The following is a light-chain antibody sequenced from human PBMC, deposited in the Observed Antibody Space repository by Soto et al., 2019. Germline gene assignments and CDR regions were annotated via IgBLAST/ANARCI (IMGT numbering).Light chain of an antibody. V-gene: IGKV2D-29*01. J-gene: IGKJ4*01. CDR3: MQNLHLPALT. Sequence: DIVLTQPPLSLSVTPGQPASISCQSSHSLLHSDGKTFLSWYLQKPGQPPQLLFYEVSTRFSGVPDRFSGRGSWTDFTLQISRVEAEDVGVYYCMQNLHLPALTFGGGTKVEIK. CDR1: HSLLHSDGKTF. CDR2: EVS.